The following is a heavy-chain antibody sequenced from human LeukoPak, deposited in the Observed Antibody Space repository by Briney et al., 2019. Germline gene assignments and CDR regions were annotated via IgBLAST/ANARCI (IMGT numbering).Heavy chain of an antibody. CDR3: ARGLYTSGWLDY. D-gene: IGHD6-19*01. V-gene: IGHV3-66*01. CDR1: GFTVSSNY. J-gene: IGHJ4*02. CDR2: LYSGGDT. Sequence: GGSLSLSCAASGFTVSSNYMSWVRQAPGKGLEWVSVLYSGGDTYYADSVRGRFTISRDNSKNTLYLQVNSLRAEDTAVYYCARGLYTSGWLDYWGQGTLVTVSS.